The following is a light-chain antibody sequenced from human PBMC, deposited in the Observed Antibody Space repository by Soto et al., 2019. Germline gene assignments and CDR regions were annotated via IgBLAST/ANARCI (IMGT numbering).Light chain of an antibody. J-gene: IGKJ1*01. CDR1: QSVNSKY. CDR3: QQFGTSPLWT. V-gene: IGKV3-20*01. Sequence: EIVLTQSPGTLSLSPGARATLSCRASQSVNSKYLAWYQQKPGQAPRLLMYETSTRATGIPDRFSGSGSGTDFTLTISRLEPADFAVYFCQQFGTSPLWTFGQGTKVE. CDR2: ETS.